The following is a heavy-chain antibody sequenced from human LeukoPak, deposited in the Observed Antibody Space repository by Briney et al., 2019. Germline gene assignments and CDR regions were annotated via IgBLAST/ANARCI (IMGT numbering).Heavy chain of an antibody. CDR2: ISAYNGNT. J-gene: IGHJ1*01. Sequence: ASVKVSCKATGYTFTSYGISWVRQAPGQGLEWMGWISAYNGNTNYAQKLQGRVTMTTDTSTSTAYMELRSLRSDDTAVYYCARASGSYDAEYFQHWGQGTLVTVSS. CDR1: GYTFTSYG. CDR3: ARASGSYDAEYFQH. D-gene: IGHD1-26*01. V-gene: IGHV1-18*01.